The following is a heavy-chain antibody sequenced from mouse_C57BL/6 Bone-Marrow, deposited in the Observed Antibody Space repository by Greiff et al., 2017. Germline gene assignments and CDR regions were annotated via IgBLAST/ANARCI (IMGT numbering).Heavy chain of an antibody. D-gene: IGHD3-1*01. V-gene: IGHV1-59*01. CDR2: IDPSDSYT. Sequence: VQLQQPGAELVRPGTSVKLSCKASGYTFTSYWMHWVKQRPGQGLEWIGVIDPSDSYTNYNQKFKGKATLTVDTSSSTAYMQLSSLTSEDSAVYYCAREAIGGMDDWGQGTSVTVSS. J-gene: IGHJ4*01. CDR1: GYTFTSYW. CDR3: AREAIGGMDD.